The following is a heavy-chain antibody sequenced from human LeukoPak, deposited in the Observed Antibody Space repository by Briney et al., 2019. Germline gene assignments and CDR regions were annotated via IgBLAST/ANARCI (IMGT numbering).Heavy chain of an antibody. CDR1: GFTVSSNY. Sequence: GGSLRLSCAASGFTVSSNYMSWVRQAPGKGLEWVSVIYSGGSTYYADSVKGRFTISRDNSKNTLYLQMNSLRAEDTAVYYCARDREGYYDSSGYYFDYWGQGTLVSVSS. D-gene: IGHD3-22*01. V-gene: IGHV3-53*01. J-gene: IGHJ4*02. CDR2: IYSGGST. CDR3: ARDREGYYDSSGYYFDY.